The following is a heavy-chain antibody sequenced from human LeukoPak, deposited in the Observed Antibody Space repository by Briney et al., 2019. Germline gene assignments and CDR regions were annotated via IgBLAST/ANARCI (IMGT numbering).Heavy chain of an antibody. CDR3: ARASLQLDY. Sequence: GGSLRLSCAASGCTFIDYYMSWIRQAPGKGLEWVAYISTTSGFTKYADSVRGRFTISRDNAKNSLYLQMNSLRAEDTAVYYCARASLQLDYWGQGTQVTVSS. V-gene: IGHV3-11*05. J-gene: IGHJ4*02. CDR2: ISTTSGFT. D-gene: IGHD1-1*01. CDR1: GCTFIDYY.